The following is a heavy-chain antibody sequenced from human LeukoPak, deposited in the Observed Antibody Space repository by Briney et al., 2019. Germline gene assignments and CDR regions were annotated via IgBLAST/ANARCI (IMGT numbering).Heavy chain of an antibody. D-gene: IGHD6-13*01. J-gene: IGHJ6*02. Sequence: SETLSLTCTVSGGSISSGDYYWSWIRQPPGKGLEWIGYIYYNGSTYYNPSLKSRVTISVDTSKNQFSLKLSSVTAADTAVYYCARVSAAGTNYTPWFVHSDQKYYYYGMDVWGQGTTVTVSS. CDR3: ARVSAAGTNYTPWFVHSDQKYYYYGMDV. CDR2: IYYNGST. V-gene: IGHV4-30-4*01. CDR1: GGSISSGDYY.